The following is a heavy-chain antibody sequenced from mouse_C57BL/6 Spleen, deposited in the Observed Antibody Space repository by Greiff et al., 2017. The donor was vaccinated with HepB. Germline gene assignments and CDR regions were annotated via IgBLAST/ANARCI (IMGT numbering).Heavy chain of an antibody. D-gene: IGHD1-1*01. CDR2: IDPSDSYT. Sequence: QVQLKQPGAELVKPGASVKLSCKASGYTFTSYWMQWVKQRPGQGLEWIGEIDPSDSYTNYNQKFKGKATLTVDTSSSTAYMQLSSLTSEDSAVYYCARGDYYGSSSNWGQGTLVTVSA. CDR3: ARGDYYGSSSN. V-gene: IGHV1-50*01. J-gene: IGHJ3*01. CDR1: GYTFTSYW.